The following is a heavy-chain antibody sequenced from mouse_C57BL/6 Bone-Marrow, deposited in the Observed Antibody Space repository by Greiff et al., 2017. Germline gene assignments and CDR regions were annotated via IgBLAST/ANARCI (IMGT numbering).Heavy chain of an antibody. CDR3: ARSLLPYYYAMDY. D-gene: IGHD2-3*01. V-gene: IGHV5-17*01. CDR2: ISSGSSTI. CDR1: GFTFSDYG. Sequence: EVQVVESGGGLVKPGGSLKLSCAASGFTFSDYGMHWVRQAPEKGLEWVAYISSGSSTIYYADTVKGRFTISRDNAKNTLFLQMTSLRSEDTAMYYGARSLLPYYYAMDYWGQGTSVTVSS. J-gene: IGHJ4*01.